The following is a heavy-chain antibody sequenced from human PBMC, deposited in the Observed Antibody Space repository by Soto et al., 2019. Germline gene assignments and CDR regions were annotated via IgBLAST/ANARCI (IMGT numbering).Heavy chain of an antibody. Sequence: SLRLSCAASGFTFSSYAMSWVRQAPGKGLEWVSAISAGAVATNYADSVKGRFTISRDNSKNTLYLQMNSLRAEDTAVYYCAKGRESSGSYRPFDYWGQGALVTVSS. CDR2: ISAGAVAT. CDR1: GFTFSSYA. V-gene: IGHV3-23*01. J-gene: IGHJ4*02. D-gene: IGHD3-22*01. CDR3: AKGRESSGSYRPFDY.